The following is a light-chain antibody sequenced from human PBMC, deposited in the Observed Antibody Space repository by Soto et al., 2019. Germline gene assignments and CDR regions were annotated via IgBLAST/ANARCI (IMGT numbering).Light chain of an antibody. J-gene: IGKJ5*01. CDR2: DTS. CDR3: QQRQYWPPIT. V-gene: IGKV3-11*01. CDR1: QSVSRY. Sequence: VLTQSPATLSLSPGERATLACRASQSVSRYLAWYQQKPGQAPRLLIYDTSNRATGVPARFSGSGSGTDFTLTVSSLETEDCAIYYCQQRQYWPPITFGQGTRLEIK.